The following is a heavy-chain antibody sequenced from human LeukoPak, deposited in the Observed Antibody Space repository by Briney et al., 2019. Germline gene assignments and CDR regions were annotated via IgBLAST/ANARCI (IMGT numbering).Heavy chain of an antibody. Sequence: PSETLSLTCTVSGGSISSYYWSWIRQPPGKGLEWIGYIYYSGSTNYNPSLKSRVTISVDTSKNQFSLKLSSVTAADTAVYYCAREGASYYYDSSGYSNYYYYYMDVWGKGTTVTVSS. CDR2: IYYSGST. CDR3: AREGASYYYDSSGYSNYYYYYMDV. D-gene: IGHD3-22*01. CDR1: GGSISSYY. J-gene: IGHJ6*03. V-gene: IGHV4-59*01.